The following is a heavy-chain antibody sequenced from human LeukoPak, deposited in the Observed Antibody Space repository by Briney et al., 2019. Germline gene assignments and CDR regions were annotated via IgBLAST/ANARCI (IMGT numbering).Heavy chain of an antibody. J-gene: IGHJ6*03. Sequence: WSSVKVSCKASGCTFSSYAVTWVRQAPGQGLEWMAGIIPIFGTADYAQKFQGRVTIPADESTSTAYTELRRRPSEDTAVYYRATAPYSSGGYTTSHYSHHMDVWGTGTPVTVSS. CDR3: ATAPYSSGGYTTSHYSHHMDV. V-gene: IGHV1-69*01. CDR1: GCTFSSYA. CDR2: IIPIFGTA. D-gene: IGHD6-19*01.